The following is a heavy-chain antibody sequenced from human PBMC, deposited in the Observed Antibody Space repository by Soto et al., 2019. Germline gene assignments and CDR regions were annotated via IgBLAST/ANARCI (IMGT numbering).Heavy chain of an antibody. CDR3: ARHSPDFDWLSQFDY. CDR2: IYYIGST. CDR1: VGSISSSSYF. D-gene: IGHD3-9*01. Sequence: SETLSLTCTVSVGSISSSSYFWGWIRQPPGKGLEWIGCIYYIGSTYYNPSLKSRVTVSLDKSKNQFSLKLSSVTAADTAVYYCARHSPDFDWLSQFDYWGQGTLVTVSS. J-gene: IGHJ4*02. V-gene: IGHV4-39*01.